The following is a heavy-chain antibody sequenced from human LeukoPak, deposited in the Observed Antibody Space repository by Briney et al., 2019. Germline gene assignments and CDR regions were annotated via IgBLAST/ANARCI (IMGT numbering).Heavy chain of an antibody. V-gene: IGHV4-59*08. CDR3: ARSRSTAYFDAFDI. J-gene: IGHJ3*02. CDR2: IYYSGST. CDR1: GGSISSYY. D-gene: IGHD3-16*01. Sequence: KSSETLSLTCTVSGGSISSYYWSWIRQPPGKGLEWIGYIYYSGSTNYNPSLKSRVTISVDTSKSQFSLKLTSVTAADTAVYYCARSRSTAYFDAFDIWGQGTMVSVSS.